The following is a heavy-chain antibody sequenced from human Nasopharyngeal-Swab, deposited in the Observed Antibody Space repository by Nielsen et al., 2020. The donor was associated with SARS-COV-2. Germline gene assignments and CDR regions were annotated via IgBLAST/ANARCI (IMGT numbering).Heavy chain of an antibody. Sequence: SETLSLTCAVYGGSFSGYYWSWIRQPPGKGLEWIGEINHSGSTNYNPSLKSRVTISVDTSKNQFSLKLSSATAADTAVYYCARAFYSGYCSSTSCYTGQSYLQHWGQGTLVTVSS. D-gene: IGHD2-2*02. J-gene: IGHJ1*01. V-gene: IGHV4-34*01. CDR2: INHSGST. CDR1: GGSFSGYY. CDR3: ARAFYSGYCSSTSCYTGQSYLQH.